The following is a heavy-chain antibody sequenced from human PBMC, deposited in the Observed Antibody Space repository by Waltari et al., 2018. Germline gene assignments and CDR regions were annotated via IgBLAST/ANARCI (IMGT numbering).Heavy chain of an antibody. V-gene: IGHV3-30*03. CDR3: ARGPVDGTKRGAFDI. CDR2: VSYDGSET. Sequence: QVQLVESGGTVVRPGKDLRLSCVGDGFIFGSTGMHWVRQAPGKGLEWGAGVSYDGSETDYGDSVKGRFTISRENSNNTLHLQMTSLRDEDTAIFYCARGPVDGTKRGAFDIWGQGTMVTVSS. CDR1: GFIFGSTG. J-gene: IGHJ3*02. D-gene: IGHD1-1*01.